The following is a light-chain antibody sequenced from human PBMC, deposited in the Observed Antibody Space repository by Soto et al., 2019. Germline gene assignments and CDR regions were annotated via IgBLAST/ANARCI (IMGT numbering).Light chain of an antibody. CDR1: SSDVGYYNY. Sequence: QSALTQPASVSGSPGQSITISCTGTSSDVGYYNYVSWYQQRPGKAPKLMIYDVRNRPSGVSNRFSGSKSGNTASLTISGLQAEDEADYYCSSYTSSSTYVFGTGTKVTVL. V-gene: IGLV2-14*03. CDR3: SSYTSSSTYV. CDR2: DVR. J-gene: IGLJ1*01.